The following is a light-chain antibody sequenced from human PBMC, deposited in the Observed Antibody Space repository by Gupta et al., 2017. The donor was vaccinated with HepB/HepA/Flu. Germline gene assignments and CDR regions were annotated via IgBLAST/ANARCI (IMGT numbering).Light chain of an antibody. CDR1: QGISSD. V-gene: IGKV1-9*01. CDR2: AAS. J-gene: IGKJ2*01. CDR3: QQLQSYPLYV. Sequence: DIQLTQSPSFLSASVGDRVTITCRASQGISSDLAWYQQKPGKVPKLLIYAASTLQSGVPSRFSGSGYGKEVTLTISSRRQEEFTTYYCQQLQSYPLYVFGQGTKLDIK.